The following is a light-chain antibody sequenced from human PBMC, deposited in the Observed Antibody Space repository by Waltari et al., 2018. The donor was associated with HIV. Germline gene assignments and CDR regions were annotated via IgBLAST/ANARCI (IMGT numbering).Light chain of an antibody. CDR1: SGTDTSGNH. V-gene: IGLV7-46*01. Sequence: QDVVTQENSLTVSPGGTVTHTCGSSSGTDTSGNHPYWFQQTPGQAPRTLIYDTTNKHSWTPARFSGSLLGGKAALTLSGAQPEDEADYYCLLSYAGSRPVVFGGGTKLTVV. CDR3: LLSYAGSRPVV. CDR2: DTT. J-gene: IGLJ2*01.